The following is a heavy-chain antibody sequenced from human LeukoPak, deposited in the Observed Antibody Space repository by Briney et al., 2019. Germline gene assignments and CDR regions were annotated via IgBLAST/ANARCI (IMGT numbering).Heavy chain of an antibody. Sequence: PGGSLRLSCAASGFTVSSNYMSWVRQAPGKGLEWVSVIYSGGSTYYADYVKGRFTISRDNSKNTLYLQMNSLRAEDTAVYYCARANYGAVDYFDYWGQGTLVTVSS. J-gene: IGHJ4*02. CDR1: GFTVSSNY. D-gene: IGHD4-17*01. V-gene: IGHV3-66*02. CDR2: IYSGGST. CDR3: ARANYGAVDYFDY.